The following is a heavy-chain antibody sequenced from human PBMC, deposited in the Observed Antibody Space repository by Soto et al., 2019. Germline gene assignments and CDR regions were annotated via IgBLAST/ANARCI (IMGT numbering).Heavy chain of an antibody. CDR2: ILPILGSL. CDR3: TRIPRYSFPTSDPLDN. D-gene: IGHD4-4*01. V-gene: IGHV1-69*08. J-gene: IGHJ4*02. CDR1: GGTFNTYT. Sequence: QVRLVQSGAEVKKPGSSVTVSCKASGGTFNTYTFSWVRQAPGQGLEWMGSILPILGSLNYAQRFQGRLSITADYSTTTAYMELSRLTSQDTAMYYCTRIPRYSFPTSDPLDNWGQGTLVTVSS.